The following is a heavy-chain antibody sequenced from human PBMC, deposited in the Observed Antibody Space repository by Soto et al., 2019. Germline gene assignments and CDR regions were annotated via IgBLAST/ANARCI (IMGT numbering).Heavy chain of an antibody. Sequence: PSETLSLTCTVSGGSISSGGYYWSWIRQHPGKGLEWIGYIYYSGSTYYNPSLKSRVTISVDTSKNQFSLKLSSVTAADTAVYYCARGRDIARWFDPWGQGTLVTVSS. V-gene: IGHV4-30-4*08. CDR3: ARGRDIARWFDP. CDR1: GGSISSGGYY. CDR2: IYYSGST. J-gene: IGHJ5*02. D-gene: IGHD2-15*01.